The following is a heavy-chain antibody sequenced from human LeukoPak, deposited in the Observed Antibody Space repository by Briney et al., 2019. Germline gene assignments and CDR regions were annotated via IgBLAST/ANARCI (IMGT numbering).Heavy chain of an antibody. J-gene: IGHJ3*02. D-gene: IGHD2-15*01. Sequence: GGSLRLSCAASGFTFSSYAMSWVRQAPGKGLEWVSAISGSGGSTYYADSVKGRFTISRDNSKNTLYLQMNSLRAEDTAVYYCAKGPYCSGGSCYPIDAFDIWGQGTMVTVSS. CDR2: ISGSGGST. CDR1: GFTFSSYA. CDR3: AKGPYCSGGSCYPIDAFDI. V-gene: IGHV3-23*01.